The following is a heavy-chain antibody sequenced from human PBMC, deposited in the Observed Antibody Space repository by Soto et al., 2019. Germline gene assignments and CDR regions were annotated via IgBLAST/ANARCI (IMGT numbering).Heavy chain of an antibody. CDR2: INHSGST. V-gene: IGHV4-34*01. CDR1: GGSFSGYY. J-gene: IGHJ5*02. CDR3: ARGRRRGSSSGPNNWFDP. Sequence: SETLSLTCAVYGGSFSGYYWSWIRQPPGKGLEWIGEINHSGSTNYNPSLKSRVTISVDTSKNQFSPKLSSVTAADTAVYYCARGRRRGSSSGPNNWFDPWGQGTLVTVSS. D-gene: IGHD6-6*01.